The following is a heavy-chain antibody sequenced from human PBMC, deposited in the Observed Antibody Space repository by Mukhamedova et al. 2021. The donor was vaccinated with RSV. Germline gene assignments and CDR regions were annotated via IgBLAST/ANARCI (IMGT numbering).Heavy chain of an antibody. V-gene: IGHV1-69*01. D-gene: IGHD3-10*01. J-gene: IGHJ4*02. CDR3: ARNGGTYGSGSYQDY. Sequence: GWMGGIIPIFGTANYAQKFQGRVTITADESTSTAYMELSSLRSEDTAVYYCARNGGTYGSGSYQDYWGQGTLVTVS. CDR2: IIPIFGTA.